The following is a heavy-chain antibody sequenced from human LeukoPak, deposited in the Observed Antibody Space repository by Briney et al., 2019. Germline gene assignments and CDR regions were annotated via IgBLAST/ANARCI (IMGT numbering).Heavy chain of an antibody. CDR3: TTQLRITMIVVVDY. D-gene: IGHD3-22*01. V-gene: IGHV3-73*01. J-gene: IGHJ4*02. CDR2: IRSKANSYAT. Sequence: PGGSLRLSCAASGFTFSGSAMHWVRQASGKGLEWVGRIRSKANSYATAYAASVKGRFTISRDDSKNTAYLQMSSLKTEDTAVYYCTTQLRITMIVVVDYWGQGTLVTVSS. CDR1: GFTFSGSA.